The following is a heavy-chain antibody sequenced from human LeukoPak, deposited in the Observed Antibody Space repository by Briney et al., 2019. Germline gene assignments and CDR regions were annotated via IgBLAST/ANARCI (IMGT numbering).Heavy chain of an antibody. CDR3: AKGDYSSPYNWFDP. D-gene: IGHD6-13*01. V-gene: IGHV3-30*18. CDR2: ISYDGSNK. Sequence: PGGSLRLSCAASGFTFSSYGMHWVRQAPGKGLEWVAVISYDGSNKYYADSVKGRFTISRDNSKNTLYLQMNSLRVEDTAVYYCAKGDYSSPYNWFDPWGQGTLVTVSS. J-gene: IGHJ5*02. CDR1: GFTFSSYG.